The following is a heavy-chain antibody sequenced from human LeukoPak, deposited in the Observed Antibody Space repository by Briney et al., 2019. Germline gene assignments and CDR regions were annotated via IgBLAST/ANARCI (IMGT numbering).Heavy chain of an antibody. J-gene: IGHJ5*02. CDR2: ISGYNGNT. CDR1: GYTFTSYG. Sequence: GASVKVSCKASGYTFTSYGISWVRQAPGQGLEWMGWISGYNGNTNYAQKFQGRVTMTTDTSTSTAYMELRSLRSDDTAVYYCARDPTIFGVAGTNWFDPWGQGTLVTVSS. D-gene: IGHD3-3*01. CDR3: ARDPTIFGVAGTNWFDP. V-gene: IGHV1-18*01.